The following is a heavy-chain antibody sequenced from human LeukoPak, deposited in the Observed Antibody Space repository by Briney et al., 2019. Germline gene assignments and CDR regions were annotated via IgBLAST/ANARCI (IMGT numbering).Heavy chain of an antibody. CDR1: GFTFSIYW. Sequence: GGSLRLSCAASGFTFSIYWMNWVRQAPGKGLEWVADIKQDGSEKYYVDSVKGRFTISRDNAKNSLYLQMNSLRAEDTAVYYCARNWGLDYWGQGTLVTVSS. D-gene: IGHD7-27*01. CDR3: ARNWGLDY. V-gene: IGHV3-7*01. CDR2: IKQDGSEK. J-gene: IGHJ4*02.